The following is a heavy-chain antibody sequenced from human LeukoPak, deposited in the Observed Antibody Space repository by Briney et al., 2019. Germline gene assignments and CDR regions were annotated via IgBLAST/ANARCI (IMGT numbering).Heavy chain of an antibody. V-gene: IGHV4-34*01. D-gene: IGHD6-19*01. Sequence: SETLSLTCAVYGGSFSGYYWSWIRQPPGKGLEWIGEINHSGSTNYNPSLKSRVTISVDTSKNQFSLKLSSVTAADTAVYYCARGEDLAVPLDYWGQGTLVTVSS. CDR3: ARGEDLAVPLDY. CDR1: GGSFSGYY. J-gene: IGHJ4*02. CDR2: INHSGST.